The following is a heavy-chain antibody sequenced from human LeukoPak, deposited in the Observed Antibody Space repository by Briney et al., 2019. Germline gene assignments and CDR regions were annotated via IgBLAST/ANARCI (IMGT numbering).Heavy chain of an antibody. CDR1: GGSFNGYY. CDR3: ARRRGYSYGLTFDY. Sequence: SETLSLTCAVYGGSFNGYYWSWIRQPPGKGLEWIGELNHSGSTNYNPSLKSRVTISVDTSKNQFSLKLISVTAADTAVYYCARRRGYSYGLTFDYWGQGTLVTVSS. CDR2: LNHSGST. D-gene: IGHD5-18*01. V-gene: IGHV4-34*01. J-gene: IGHJ4*02.